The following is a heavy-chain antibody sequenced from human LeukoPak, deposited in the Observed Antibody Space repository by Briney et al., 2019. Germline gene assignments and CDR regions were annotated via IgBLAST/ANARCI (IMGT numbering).Heavy chain of an antibody. J-gene: IGHJ6*03. CDR2: IYHSGTT. Sequence: SETLSLTCAVSGYSISSGYYWGWIRQPPGKGLEWIGGIYHSGTTYYNPSLKSRVTISVDTSKNQFSLNLSSVTAADTAVYCCARLVFGYYSHMDVWGKGTTVTVSS. D-gene: IGHD3-10*01. V-gene: IGHV4-38-2*01. CDR1: GYSISSGYY. CDR3: ARLVFGYYSHMDV.